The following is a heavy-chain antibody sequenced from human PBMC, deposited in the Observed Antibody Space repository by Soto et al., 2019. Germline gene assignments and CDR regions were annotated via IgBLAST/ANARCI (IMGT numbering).Heavy chain of an antibody. J-gene: IGHJ4*02. CDR3: ARNSDYYKADD. V-gene: IGHV3-7*01. CDR2: IMKDGGEK. CDR1: GFTFNGYW. Sequence: EVQLVESGGGLVQPGGSLRLSCAASGFTFNGYWMGWVRQAPGKGLEWVASIMKDGGEKKYVDSVKGRFTISRDNAKNSVSLQRNSLGADDTAIYYCARNSDYYKADDWGQGTVVTVSS. D-gene: IGHD4-4*01.